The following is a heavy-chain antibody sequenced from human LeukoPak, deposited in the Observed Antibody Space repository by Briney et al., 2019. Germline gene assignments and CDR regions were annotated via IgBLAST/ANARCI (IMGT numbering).Heavy chain of an antibody. CDR2: ISAYNGNT. J-gene: IGHJ4*02. Sequence: ASVKVSCKASGYTFTSYGISWVRQAPGQGLEWMGWISAYNGNTNYAQKLQGRVTMTTDTSTSTAYMELRSLRSDDTAVYYCARNQYYYDSSGYYYYFDYWGQGTLVIVSS. CDR3: ARNQYYYDSSGYYYYFDY. V-gene: IGHV1-18*01. D-gene: IGHD3-22*01. CDR1: GYTFTSYG.